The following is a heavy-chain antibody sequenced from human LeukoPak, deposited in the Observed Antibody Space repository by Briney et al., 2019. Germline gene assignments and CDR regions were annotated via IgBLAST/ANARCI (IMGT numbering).Heavy chain of an antibody. CDR2: IYYSGST. Sequence: SETLSLTCTVSGGSISSYYWSWIRQPPGKGLEWIGYIYYSGSTNYNPSLKSRVTISVDTSKNQFSLKLSSVTAADTAVYYCARTPSYYYDSSGYYGSWWFDPWGQGTLVTVSS. CDR1: GGSISSYY. J-gene: IGHJ5*02. V-gene: IGHV4-59*01. D-gene: IGHD3-22*01. CDR3: ARTPSYYYDSSGYYGSWWFDP.